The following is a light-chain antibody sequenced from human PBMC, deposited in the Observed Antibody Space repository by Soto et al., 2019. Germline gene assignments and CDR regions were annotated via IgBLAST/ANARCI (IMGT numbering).Light chain of an antibody. J-gene: IGKJ4*01. V-gene: IGKV1-27*01. Sequence: DIQLTQSPSSLSASVGDRVTITCRVSQGISSYLAWYQQKPGKVPKLLIYAASTLQSGVPSRFSGSGSGTDFTLSISSLQPEDVATYYCQKYNSAPQTFGGGTKVEIK. CDR2: AAS. CDR1: QGISSY. CDR3: QKYNSAPQT.